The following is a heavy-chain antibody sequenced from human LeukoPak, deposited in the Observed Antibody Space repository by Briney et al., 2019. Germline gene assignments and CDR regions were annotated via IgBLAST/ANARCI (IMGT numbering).Heavy chain of an antibody. CDR3: AKGTYYYGSASYCMDV. V-gene: IGHV3-11*01. CDR1: GFTFSDYY. Sequence: GGSLRLSCAASGFTFSDYYMSWIRHAPGKGLEWVSYISSSGSTIYYADSVKGRFTISRDNAKNSLYLQMNSLRAEDTAVYYCAKGTYYYGSASYCMDVWGKGTTVTVSS. D-gene: IGHD3-10*01. J-gene: IGHJ6*04. CDR2: ISSSGSTI.